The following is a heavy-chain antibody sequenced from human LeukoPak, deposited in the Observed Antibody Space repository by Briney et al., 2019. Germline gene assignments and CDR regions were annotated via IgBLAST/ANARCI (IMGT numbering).Heavy chain of an antibody. CDR1: GFTFSTYG. D-gene: IGHD2-15*01. J-gene: IGHJ6*02. V-gene: IGHV3-30*18. CDR3: AKDVTNCSGGSCYSDYYYYGMDV. Sequence: PGGSLRLSCAASGFTFSTYGMHWVRQAPGKGLEWVAGIAHDGTTKYHADSVKGRFTISGDNSRNTLYLQMNSLRAEDTAVYYCAKDVTNCSGGSCYSDYYYYGMDVWGQGTTVTVSS. CDR2: IAHDGTTK.